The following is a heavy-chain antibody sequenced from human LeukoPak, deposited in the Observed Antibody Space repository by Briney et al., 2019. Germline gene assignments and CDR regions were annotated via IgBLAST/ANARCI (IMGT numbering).Heavy chain of an antibody. CDR1: GFTFSNYA. D-gene: IGHD2-15*01. V-gene: IGHV3-23*01. J-gene: IGHJ1*01. Sequence: GGSLRLSCAASGFTFSNYAMTWVRQAPGKGLEWVSGVSGSGSTTYYTDSVKGRFTISRDNLKNTLYLQMSSLRVEDMAIYYCAKNRRACSGGSCNSGVSEYFHHWGQGTLVAVSS. CDR2: VSGSGSTT. CDR3: AKNRRACSGGSCNSGVSEYFHH.